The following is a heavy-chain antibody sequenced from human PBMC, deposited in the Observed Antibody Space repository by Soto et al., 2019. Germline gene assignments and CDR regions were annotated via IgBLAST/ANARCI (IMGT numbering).Heavy chain of an antibody. CDR1: GFTLSTYW. Sequence: GGSLRLSCVASGFTLSTYWMTWVRQGPGKGLEWVANLKEDGSEKYYADSVKGQFTISRDNAKNSLNLQVNSLKAEDTDEKYWARGRTALLFDPGGQEPLVTVSS. CDR2: LKEDGSEK. V-gene: IGHV3-7*04. J-gene: IGHJ5*02. CDR3: ARGRTALLFDP.